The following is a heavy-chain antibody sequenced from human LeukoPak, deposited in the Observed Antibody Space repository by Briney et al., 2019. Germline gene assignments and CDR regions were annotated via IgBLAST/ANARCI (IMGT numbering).Heavy chain of an antibody. CDR1: GGSISSSSYY. J-gene: IGHJ4*02. V-gene: IGHV4-39*01. CDR3: ARLYRIAAAGTFDY. Sequence: SETLSLTCTVSGGSISSSSYYWGWIRQPPGKGLEWIGSIYYSGSTYYNPSLKSRVTISVDTSKNQFSLRLSSVTAADTAMYYSARLYRIAAAGTFDYWGQGTLVTVSA. D-gene: IGHD6-13*01. CDR2: IYYSGST.